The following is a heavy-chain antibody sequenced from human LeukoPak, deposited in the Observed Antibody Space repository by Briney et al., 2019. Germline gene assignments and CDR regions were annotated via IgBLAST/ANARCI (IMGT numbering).Heavy chain of an antibody. J-gene: IGHJ4*02. CDR3: ATTTDYWGSYG. CDR2: ISGSGGST. CDR1: GFTFSSYA. Sequence: GGSLRLSCAASGFTFSSYAMSWVRQAPGKGLEWVSGISGSGGSTYYADSVKGRFTISRDNSKNTLYLQMNSLRAEDTAVYYCATTTDYWGSYGWGQGTLVTVSS. V-gene: IGHV3-23*01. D-gene: IGHD7-27*01.